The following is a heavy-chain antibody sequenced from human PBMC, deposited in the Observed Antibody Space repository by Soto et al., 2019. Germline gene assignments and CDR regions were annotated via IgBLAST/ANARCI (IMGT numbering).Heavy chain of an antibody. D-gene: IGHD6-19*01. V-gene: IGHV4-34*01. J-gene: IGHJ6*02. Sequence: NPSETLSLTCAVYGGSFSGYYWSWIRQPPGKGLEWIGEINHSGSTNYNPSLKSRVTISVDTSKNQFSLKLSSVTAADTAVYYCARGGIAVAGRGARYYYGMDGWGQGTTVTVSS. CDR1: GGSFSGYY. CDR2: INHSGST. CDR3: ARGGIAVAGRGARYYYGMDG.